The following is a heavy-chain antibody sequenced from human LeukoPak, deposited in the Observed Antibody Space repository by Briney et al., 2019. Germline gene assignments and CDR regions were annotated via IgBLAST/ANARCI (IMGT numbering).Heavy chain of an antibody. D-gene: IGHD2-2*01. J-gene: IGHJ4*02. CDR1: GFTVSSNY. V-gene: IGHV3-53*01. CDR3: ASGARRTSCLDY. CDR2: LYSGDGA. Sequence: PGGSLRLSCAASGFTVSSNYMSWVRQAPGKGLEWVSVLYSGDGAYYADSVKGRFSISRDNSKNTLYLQMNSLSAEDTAVYYCASGARRTSCLDYWGQGTLVTVSS.